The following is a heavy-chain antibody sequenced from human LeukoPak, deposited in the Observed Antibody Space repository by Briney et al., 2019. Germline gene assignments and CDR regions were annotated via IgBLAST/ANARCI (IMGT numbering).Heavy chain of an antibody. D-gene: IGHD5-12*01. CDR2: LSSSSSTI. CDR3: ARISSGGYDEYYFDY. J-gene: IGHJ4*02. V-gene: IGHV3-48*02. CDR1: GFTFSSYS. Sequence: GGSLRLSCAASGFTFSSYSMNWVRQAPGKGLEWVSYLSSSSSTIYYADSVKGRFTISRDNTKNSLYLQMNSLRDEDTAVYYCARISSGGYDEYYFDYWGQGTLVTVSS.